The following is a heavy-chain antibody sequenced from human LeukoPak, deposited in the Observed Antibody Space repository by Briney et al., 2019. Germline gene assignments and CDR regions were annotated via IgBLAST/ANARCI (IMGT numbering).Heavy chain of an antibody. CDR1: GASITSYY. J-gene: IGHJ5*02. D-gene: IGHD2-15*01. CDR3: AAGGVAATHNWFDP. V-gene: IGHV4-59*01. Sequence: SETLSLTCTVSGASITSYYWSWIRQPPGKGLEWIGYIYYSGSTIYNPSLKSRVTISVDTSKNQFSLKLSSVTAADTAVYYCAAGGVAATHNWFDPWGQGTLVTVSS. CDR2: IYYSGST.